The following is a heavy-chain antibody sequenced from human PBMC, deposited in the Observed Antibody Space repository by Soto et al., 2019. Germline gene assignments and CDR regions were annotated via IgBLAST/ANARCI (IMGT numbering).Heavy chain of an antibody. CDR2: ISAYNGNT. V-gene: IGHV1-18*01. Sequence: ASVKVSCKASGYTFTSYGISWVRQAPGQGLEWMGWISAYNGNTNYAQKLQGRVTMTTDTSTSTAYMELRSLRSDDTAVYYCAREAYDYIWGSYRYKGPRPYYYMDVWGKGTTVTVSS. CDR3: AREAYDYIWGSYRYKGPRPYYYMDV. CDR1: GYTFTSYG. J-gene: IGHJ6*03. D-gene: IGHD3-16*02.